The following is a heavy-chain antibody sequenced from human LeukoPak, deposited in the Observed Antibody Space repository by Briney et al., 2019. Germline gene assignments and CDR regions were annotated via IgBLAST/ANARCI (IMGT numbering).Heavy chain of an antibody. CDR3: ARDDSGDYSLDH. Sequence: GSLRLSCAASGFIFSDYYMTWIRQAPGKGLEWVSDISSSRSYTNYADSVKGRFTISRDNAKNSLYLQMNSLRAEDTAVYYCARDDSGDYSLDHWGQGTLVTVSS. J-gene: IGHJ4*02. V-gene: IGHV3-11*06. CDR2: ISSSRSYT. D-gene: IGHD4-17*01. CDR1: GFIFSDYY.